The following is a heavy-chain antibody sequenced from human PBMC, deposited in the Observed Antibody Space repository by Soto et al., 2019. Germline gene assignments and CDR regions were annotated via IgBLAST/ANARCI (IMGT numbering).Heavy chain of an antibody. CDR1: GFSFSNYA. D-gene: IGHD4-4*01. V-gene: IGHV3-33*01. CDR2: IWNDGTNK. CDR3: ARDLHNNYFYYYGMDV. Sequence: QMQLVESGGGVVQPGRSLRLSCAASGFSFSNYAMHWVRQAPGKGLEWVAVIWNDGTNKFYADSVRGRFTISRDNSENTLFFYMNSLRAEDTAVYYCARDLHNNYFYYYGMDVWGQGTMVTVSS. J-gene: IGHJ6*02.